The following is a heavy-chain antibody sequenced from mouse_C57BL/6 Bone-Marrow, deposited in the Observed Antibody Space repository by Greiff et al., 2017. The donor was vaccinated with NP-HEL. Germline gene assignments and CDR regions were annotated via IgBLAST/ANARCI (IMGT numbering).Heavy chain of an antibody. Sequence: QVQLQQSGPELVKPGASVKISCKASGYAFSSSWMNWVKQRPGKGLEWIGRIYPGDGDPNYNGKFKGKATLTAYKSSSTAYMQRSSLTAEDAAVYFCARDYRGAMDYWGQGTSVTVSS. J-gene: IGHJ4*01. CDR3: ARDYRGAMDY. CDR2: IYPGDGDP. D-gene: IGHD2-14*01. V-gene: IGHV1-82*01. CDR1: GYAFSSSW.